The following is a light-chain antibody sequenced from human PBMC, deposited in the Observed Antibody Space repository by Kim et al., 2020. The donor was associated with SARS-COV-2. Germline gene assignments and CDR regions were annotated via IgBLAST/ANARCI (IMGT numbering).Light chain of an antibody. CDR2: DAS. V-gene: IGKV3-11*01. CDR3: QQREDWPLT. Sequence: LSPGERASLSCRASQYIGTSLAWFQQKPGQAPRLLIHDASDRAAGIPDRFSGSGSGTDFTLTISSLQPEDFAVYYCQQREDWPLTFGGGTKVDIK. CDR1: QYIGTS. J-gene: IGKJ4*01.